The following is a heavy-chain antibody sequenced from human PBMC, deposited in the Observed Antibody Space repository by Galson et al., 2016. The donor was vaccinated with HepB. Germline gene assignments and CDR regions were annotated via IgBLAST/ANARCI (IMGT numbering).Heavy chain of an antibody. V-gene: IGHV3-64*04. Sequence: SLRLSCAASGFAFSGSAMHWVRQAPGKGLQYVSLITNEGHNTYYADSVKGRFTISRDNSKNILFLHMAGLRVEDTAVYYCVTPSPVYFGDAGHYNFGMDVWGRGTAVTVSS. CDR1: GFAFSGSA. CDR2: ITNEGHNT. D-gene: IGHD3-9*01. CDR3: VTPSPVYFGDAGHYNFGMDV. J-gene: IGHJ6*02.